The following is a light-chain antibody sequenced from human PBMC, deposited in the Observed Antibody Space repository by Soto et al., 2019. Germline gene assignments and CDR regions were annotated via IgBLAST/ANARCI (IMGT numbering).Light chain of an antibody. Sequence: QSVLTQPPSASGTPGQRGTISCSGSRSNVGRNVVNWYQQLPGTAPKLLIYRDTQRPSGVPVRFSVSKSVTSASLAISGLQSEDESEYYCAAWDDHLNGYVFGTGTKVTVL. J-gene: IGLJ1*01. CDR3: AAWDDHLNGYV. CDR1: RSNVGRNV. V-gene: IGLV1-44*01. CDR2: RDT.